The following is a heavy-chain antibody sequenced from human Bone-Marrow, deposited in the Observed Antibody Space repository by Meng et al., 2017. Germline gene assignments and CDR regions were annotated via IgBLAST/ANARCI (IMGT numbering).Heavy chain of an antibody. CDR2: IYYSGST. Sequence: QVQLQESGPGLVKPSETLSLTCTVSGGSISSYYWSWIRQPPGKGLEWIGYIYYSGSTNYNPSLKSRVTISVDTSKNQFSLNLSSVTAADTAVYYCARSGWSLDYWGQGTLVTVSS. J-gene: IGHJ4*02. V-gene: IGHV4-59*08. CDR3: ARSGWSLDY. D-gene: IGHD2-15*01. CDR1: GGSISSYY.